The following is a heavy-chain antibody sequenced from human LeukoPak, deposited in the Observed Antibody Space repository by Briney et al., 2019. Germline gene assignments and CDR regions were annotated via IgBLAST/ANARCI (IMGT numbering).Heavy chain of an antibody. CDR3: ARDRDNGYDTYGMDV. CDR1: GFTFSNHN. V-gene: IGHV3-33*01. CDR2: IWYDGSKK. J-gene: IGHJ6*04. Sequence: PGGSLRLSCAASGFTFSNHNMHWVRQAPGKGLEWVAVIWYDGSKKYYVDSVKGRFTISRDNSKNTLDLQMNGLRAEDMAVYYCARDRDNGYDTYGMDVWGKGTTVTVSS. D-gene: IGHD5-12*01.